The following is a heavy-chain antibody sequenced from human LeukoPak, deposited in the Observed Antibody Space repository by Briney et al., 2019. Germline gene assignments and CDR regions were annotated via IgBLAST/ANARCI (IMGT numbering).Heavy chain of an antibody. Sequence: SETLSLTCTVSGGSISSGGYYWSWIRQHPGKGLEWIGYIYYSGSTYYNPSLKSRVTISVDTSKNQFSLKLSSVTAADTAVYYCARFYGSGSYYVDYWGQGTLVTVSS. V-gene: IGHV4-31*03. CDR3: ARFYGSGSYYVDY. D-gene: IGHD3-10*01. CDR2: IYYSGST. J-gene: IGHJ4*02. CDR1: GGSISSGGYY.